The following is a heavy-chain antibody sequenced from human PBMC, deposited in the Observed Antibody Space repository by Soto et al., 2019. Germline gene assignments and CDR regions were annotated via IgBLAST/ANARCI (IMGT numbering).Heavy chain of an antibody. D-gene: IGHD2-8*01. V-gene: IGHV3-7*01. CDR2: IKQDGSEH. CDR1: GFTFSSYW. CDR3: ARLIGNSWLDS. J-gene: IGHJ5*01. Sequence: GVFLRLPCDASGFTFSSYWVSWVRQAPGKGLEWVANIKQDGSEHYFADSMKGRFAISRDNAKNSLFLQMNSLRADDTAVYYCARLIGNSWLDSWGQGTLVTVSS.